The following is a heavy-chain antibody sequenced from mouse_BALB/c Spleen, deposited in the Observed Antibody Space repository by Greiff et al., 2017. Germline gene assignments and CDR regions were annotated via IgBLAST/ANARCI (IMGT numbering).Heavy chain of an antibody. CDR2: IWAGGST. CDR1: GFSLTSYG. D-gene: IGHD2-4*01. CDR3: ARDDDYDLYAMDY. J-gene: IGHJ4*01. V-gene: IGHV2-9*02. Sequence: QVQLKESGPGLVAPSQSLSITCTVSGFSLTSYGVHWVRQPPGKGLEWLGVIWAGGSTNYNSALMSRLSISKDNSKSQVFLKMNSLQTDDTAMYYCARDDDYDLYAMDYWGQGTSVTVSS.